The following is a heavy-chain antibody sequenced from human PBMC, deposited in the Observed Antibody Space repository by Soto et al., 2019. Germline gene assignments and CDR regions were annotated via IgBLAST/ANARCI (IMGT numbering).Heavy chain of an antibody. J-gene: IGHJ4*02. V-gene: IGHV1-69*02. CDR1: GGTTSSYT. CDR2: IVPMIGKV. Sequence: QVQLVQSGAEVEKPGSSVKVSCKVSGGTTSSYTIGWVRQAPGQGLQWMGNIVPMIGKVDYAQTFQYRVRLTADKSTRTAYIELSRLRSEDTAVYFCALRTGNWNPLADWGQGTLVTVSS. CDR3: ALRTGNWNPLAD. D-gene: IGHD1-1*01.